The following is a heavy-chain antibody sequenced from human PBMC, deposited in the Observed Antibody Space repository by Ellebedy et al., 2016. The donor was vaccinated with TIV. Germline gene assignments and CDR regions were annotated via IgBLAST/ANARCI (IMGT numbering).Heavy chain of an antibody. CDR3: ATIMLNYDILTGYAFDI. Sequence: ASVKVSXXVSGYTLTELSMHWVRQAPGKGLEWMGGFDPEDGETIYAQKFQGRVTMTEDTSTDTAYMELSSLRSEDTAVYYCATIMLNYDILTGYAFDIWGQGTMVTVSS. J-gene: IGHJ3*02. D-gene: IGHD3-9*01. CDR2: FDPEDGET. CDR1: GYTLTELS. V-gene: IGHV1-24*01.